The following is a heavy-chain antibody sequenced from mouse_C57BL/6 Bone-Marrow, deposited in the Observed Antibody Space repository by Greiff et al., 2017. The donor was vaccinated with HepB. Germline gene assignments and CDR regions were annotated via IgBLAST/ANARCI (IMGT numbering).Heavy chain of an antibody. V-gene: IGHV1-36*01. D-gene: IGHD1-1*01. CDR1: GFTFTDYY. J-gene: IGHJ1*03. CDR2: VYPYNGGT. Sequence: VQLQQSGPVLVKPGPSVKISCKASGFTFTDYYMHWVKQSPGKSLEWIGLVYPYNGGTSYNQKFKGKATLTVDTSSSTAYMELNSLTSEDSAVYYCARPYYYGSSYYWYFDVWGTGTTVTVSS. CDR3: ARPYYYGSSYYWYFDV.